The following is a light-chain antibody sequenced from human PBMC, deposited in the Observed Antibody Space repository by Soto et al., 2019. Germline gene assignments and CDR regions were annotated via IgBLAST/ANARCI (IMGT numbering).Light chain of an antibody. CDR2: EVT. Sequence: QSALTQPASVSGSPGQSITISCTGTSSDIGAYDYVSWYQQYPGRVPKLLIHEVTNRPSGVSDRFSGSKSGNTASLTISGLQTEDEADYYCSSHAGSSDFYVFGTGIKVTVL. J-gene: IGLJ1*01. CDR1: SSDIGAYDY. V-gene: IGLV2-14*01. CDR3: SSHAGSSDFYV.